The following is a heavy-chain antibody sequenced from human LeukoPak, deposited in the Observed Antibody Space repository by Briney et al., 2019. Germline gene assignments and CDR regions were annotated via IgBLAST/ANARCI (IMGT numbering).Heavy chain of an antibody. CDR3: ARGGLPAAITDY. CDR1: GFTFSTYS. V-gene: IGHV3-21*01. D-gene: IGHD2-2*02. Sequence: GGSLRLSCAASGFTFSTYSMNWVRQAPGKGLEWVSSISSSSTYIYYADSVKGRFTISRDNAKYSLYLQMNSLRAEDTAVYYCARGGLPAAITDYWGQGTLVTVSS. CDR2: ISSSSTYI. J-gene: IGHJ4*02.